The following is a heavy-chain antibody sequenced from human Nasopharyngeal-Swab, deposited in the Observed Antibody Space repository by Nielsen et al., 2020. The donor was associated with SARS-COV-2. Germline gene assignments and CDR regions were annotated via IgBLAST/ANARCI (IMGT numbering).Heavy chain of an antibody. J-gene: IGHJ4*02. Sequence: SETLSLTCTVSGGSISSGGYYWSWIRQHPGKGLEWIGYIYYSGSTYYNPSLKSRVTISVDTSKNQFSLKLSSVTAADTAVYYCARDGVADLDYWGQGTLVTVSS. V-gene: IGHV4-31*03. D-gene: IGHD6-19*01. CDR3: ARDGVADLDY. CDR2: IYYSGST. CDR1: GGSISSGGYY.